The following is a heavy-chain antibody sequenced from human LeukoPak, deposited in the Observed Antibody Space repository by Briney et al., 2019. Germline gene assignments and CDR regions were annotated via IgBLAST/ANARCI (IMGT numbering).Heavy chain of an antibody. Sequence: ASVKVSCTASGYTFTSYGISWVRQAPGQGLEWMGWISAYNGNTNYAQKLQGRVTMTTDTSTSTAYMELRSLRSDDTAVYYCARDRYSGYDYPYGMDVWGQGTTVTVSS. CDR2: ISAYNGNT. D-gene: IGHD5-12*01. CDR1: GYTFTSYG. CDR3: ARDRYSGYDYPYGMDV. J-gene: IGHJ6*02. V-gene: IGHV1-18*01.